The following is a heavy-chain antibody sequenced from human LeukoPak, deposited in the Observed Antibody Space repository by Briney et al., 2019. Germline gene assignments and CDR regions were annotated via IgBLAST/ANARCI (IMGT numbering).Heavy chain of an antibody. CDR1: GFTFSSYE. D-gene: IGHD3-22*01. CDR3: AREAKSYYDTTTGWFDP. J-gene: IGHJ5*02. CDR2: ISSSGSTI. V-gene: IGHV3-48*03. Sequence: GALRLSCSASGFTFSSYEMNLGRQAPGEGLEWVSYISSSGSTIYYADSVKGRFTISRDNAKNSLYLQMNSLRAEDTAVYYCAREAKSYYDTTTGWFDPWGQGTLVTVSS.